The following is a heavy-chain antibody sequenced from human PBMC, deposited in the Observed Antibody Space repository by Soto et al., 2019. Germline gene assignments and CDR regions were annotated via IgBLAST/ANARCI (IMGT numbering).Heavy chain of an antibody. CDR1: GYTFTSYG. CDR3: ARDGIAARSGEADYYGMDV. V-gene: IGHV1-18*01. D-gene: IGHD6-6*01. CDR2: ISAYNGNT. J-gene: IGHJ6*02. Sequence: QVQLVQSGAEVKKPGASVKVSCKASGYTFTSYGISWVRQAPGQGLEWMGWISAYNGNTNYAQKLQGRVTMTTDTSTSTAYVGLRSLRSDDTAVYYWARDGIAARSGEADYYGMDVWGQGTTVTVSS.